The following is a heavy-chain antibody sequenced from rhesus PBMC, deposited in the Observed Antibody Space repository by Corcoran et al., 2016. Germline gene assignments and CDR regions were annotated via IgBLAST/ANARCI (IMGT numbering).Heavy chain of an antibody. V-gene: IGHV3-10*01. CDR2: INPNGGTT. J-gene: IGHJ4*01. CDR3: TRRQLTPFDY. CDR1: GFTFSDDY. D-gene: IGHD6-25*01. Sequence: EVQLVESGGGLVQPGGSLRLSRAASGFTFSDDYLEWVRQAPGKGLEWVGQINPNGGTTFLMDSVKGRFTISRDNAKNTLYLQINSLKIEDTAVYYCTRRQLTPFDYWGQGVLVTVSS.